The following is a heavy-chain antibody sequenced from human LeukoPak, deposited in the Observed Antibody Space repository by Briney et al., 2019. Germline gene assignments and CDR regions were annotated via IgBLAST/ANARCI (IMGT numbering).Heavy chain of an antibody. CDR3: PRNVGLGVEWLLSPYYYGMDV. D-gene: IGHD3-3*01. CDR2: INPNSGGT. CDR1: GYTFTGYY. V-gene: IGHV1-2*02. J-gene: IGHJ6*02. Sequence: ASVKVSCKASGYTFTGYYMHWVRQAPGQGLEWMGWINPNSGGTNYAQKFQGRVTMTRDTSISTAYMELSRLRSDDTAVYYCPRNVGLGVEWLLSPYYYGMDVWGQGTTVTVSS.